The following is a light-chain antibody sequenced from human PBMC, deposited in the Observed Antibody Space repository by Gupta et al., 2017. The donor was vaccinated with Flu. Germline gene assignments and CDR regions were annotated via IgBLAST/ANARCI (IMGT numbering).Light chain of an antibody. CDR3: QSYDSSLSNWV. CDR1: SSDHGQGYD. V-gene: IGLV1-40*01. Sequence: QSVLTQPTSVSGAPGQRVTIPCPGSSSDHGQGYDVNWYQHLPGTAPNVLIYGNTRRPSGVPDRFSGSKSGTSASLAITGLQTEDEAEYYCQSYDSSLSNWVFGGGTKLTVL. CDR2: GNT. J-gene: IGLJ3*02.